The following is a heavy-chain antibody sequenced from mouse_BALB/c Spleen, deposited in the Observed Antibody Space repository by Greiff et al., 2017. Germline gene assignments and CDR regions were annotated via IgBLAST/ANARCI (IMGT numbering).Heavy chain of an antibody. Sequence: EVQLQQSGAELVKPGASVKLSCTASGFNIKDTYMHWVKQRPEQGLEWIGRIDPANGNTKYDPKFQGKATITADTSSNTAYLQLSSLTSEDTAVYYCASEALLRLRRAMDYWGQGTSVTVSS. V-gene: IGHV14-3*02. CDR2: IDPANGNT. CDR3: ASEALLRLRRAMDY. D-gene: IGHD1-2*01. CDR1: GFNIKDTY. J-gene: IGHJ4*01.